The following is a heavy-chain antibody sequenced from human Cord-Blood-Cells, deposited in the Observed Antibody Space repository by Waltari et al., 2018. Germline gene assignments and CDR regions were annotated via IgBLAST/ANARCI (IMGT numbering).Heavy chain of an antibody. D-gene: IGHD3-22*01. V-gene: IGHV1-69*04. J-gene: IGHJ4*02. Sequence: QVQLVQSGAEVKKPGSSVKVSCKASGGTFSSYAISWVRQAPGQGLEWMGVIIPILGIANYAQQFRGRATLTADESTSTAYMAVSSLRSEDTAVYYCARGYDSSGYYYYFDYWGQGTLVTVSS. CDR3: ARGYDSSGYYYYFDY. CDR2: IIPILGIA. CDR1: GGTFSSYA.